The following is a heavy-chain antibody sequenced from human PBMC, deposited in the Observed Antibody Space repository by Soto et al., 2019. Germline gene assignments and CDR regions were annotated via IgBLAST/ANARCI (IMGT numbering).Heavy chain of an antibody. CDR3: ARGGWRQIDY. D-gene: IGHD3-3*01. J-gene: IGHJ4*02. V-gene: IGHV4-34*01. CDR1: GGSFSGYY. CDR2: INHSGST. Sequence: TSETLSLTCAVYGGSFSGYYWSWIRQPPGKGLEWIGEINHSGSTNYNPSLKSRVTISVDTSKNQFSLKLSSVTAADTAVYYCARGGWRQIDYWGQGTLVTVSS.